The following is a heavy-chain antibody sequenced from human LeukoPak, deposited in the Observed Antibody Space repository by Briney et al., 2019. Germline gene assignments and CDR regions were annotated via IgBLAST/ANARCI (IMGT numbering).Heavy chain of an antibody. V-gene: IGHV3-23*01. CDR1: GFTFSSYA. J-gene: IGHJ4*02. D-gene: IGHD5-18*01. CDR2: ISKSGGNT. CDR3: AKGGITWIQLWFVGY. Sequence: PGGSLRLSCAASGFTFSSYAMSWVRQAPGKGLEWVSAISKSGGNTYYADSVKGRFTISRANSRNTLYLQMNSLRAEDTAVYYCAKGGITWIQLWFVGYWGQGTLVTVSS.